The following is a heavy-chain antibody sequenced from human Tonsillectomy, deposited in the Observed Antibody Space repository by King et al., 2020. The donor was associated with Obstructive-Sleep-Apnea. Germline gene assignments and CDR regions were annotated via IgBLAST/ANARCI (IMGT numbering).Heavy chain of an antibody. D-gene: IGHD1-26*01. CDR3: ARHYCERATYYALYYFDY. V-gene: IGHV4-59*08. CDR1: GGSISDFY. Sequence: VQLQESGPGLVKPSETLSLTCTVSGGSISDFYWSWIRQPPGKGLEWIGYIYYSGSTNYNPSLKSRVTISIDTSKNQFSLKLSSVTAADTAVYYCARHYCERATYYALYYFDYWGQGTLVTVSS. J-gene: IGHJ4*02. CDR2: IYYSGST.